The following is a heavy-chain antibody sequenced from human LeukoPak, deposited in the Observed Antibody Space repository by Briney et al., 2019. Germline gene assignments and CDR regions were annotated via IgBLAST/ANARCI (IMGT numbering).Heavy chain of an antibody. CDR1: GGSFSGYY. J-gene: IGHJ4*02. V-gene: IGHV4-34*01. D-gene: IGHD3-16*01. Sequence: PSETLSLTCAVYGGSFSGYYWSWIRQPPGKGLEWIGEINHSGSTNYNPSLKSRVTISVDTSKNQFSLELSSVTAADTAVYYCARGLGDYWGQGTLVTVSS. CDR2: INHSGST. CDR3: ARGLGDY.